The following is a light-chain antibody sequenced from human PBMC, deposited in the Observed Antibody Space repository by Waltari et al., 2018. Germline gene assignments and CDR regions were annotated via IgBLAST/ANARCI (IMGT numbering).Light chain of an antibody. CDR1: QSISWW. V-gene: IGKV1-5*03. J-gene: IGKJ1*01. Sequence: DIQMTQSPSTLSASVGDRVTLTCRASQSISWWLAWFQQKPGKAPKLLIYKASSLQSGVPSRFSGSGVGTEFTLTISSLQADDFATYYCQDYNSYTFGQGTKVEVK. CDR2: KAS. CDR3: QDYNSYT.